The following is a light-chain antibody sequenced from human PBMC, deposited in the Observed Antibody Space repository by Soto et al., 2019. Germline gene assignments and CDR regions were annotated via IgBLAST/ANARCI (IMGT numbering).Light chain of an antibody. CDR2: DVS. CDR3: CSYTSSSTDV. CDR1: SSDVGGYNY. Sequence: QSALTQPASVSGSPGQPITISCTGTSSDVGGYNYVSWYQQHPGKAPKLMIYDVSNRPSGVSSRFSGSKSGNTASLTISGLQAEDEADYYCCSYTSSSTDVFGTGTKVTVL. J-gene: IGLJ1*01. V-gene: IGLV2-14*01.